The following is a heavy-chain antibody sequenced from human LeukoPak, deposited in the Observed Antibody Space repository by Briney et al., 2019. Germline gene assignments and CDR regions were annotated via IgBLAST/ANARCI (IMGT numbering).Heavy chain of an antibody. J-gene: IGHJ4*02. Sequence: ASVKVSCKASGYTFTSYDIIWVRQATGQGLEWMGWISAYNGNTNYAQKLQGRVTMTTDTSTSTAYMELRSLRSDDTAVYYCARDLFKVGDHSLDYWGQGTLVTVSS. CDR3: ARDLFKVGDHSLDY. V-gene: IGHV1-18*01. CDR2: ISAYNGNT. D-gene: IGHD2-21*01. CDR1: GYTFTSYD.